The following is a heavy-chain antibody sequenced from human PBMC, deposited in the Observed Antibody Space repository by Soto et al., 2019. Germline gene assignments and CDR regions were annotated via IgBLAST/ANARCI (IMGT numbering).Heavy chain of an antibody. CDR3: ARDRGGIMITFGGVDPLFS. Sequence: ASVKVSCKASGYTFTSYGISWVRQAPGQGLEWMGWISAYNGNTNYAQKLQGRVTMTTDTSTSTAYMELRSLRSDDTAVYYCARDRGGIMITFGGVDPLFSWGQGTLVTVSS. J-gene: IGHJ5*02. CDR1: GYTFTSYG. CDR2: ISAYNGNT. D-gene: IGHD3-16*01. V-gene: IGHV1-18*01.